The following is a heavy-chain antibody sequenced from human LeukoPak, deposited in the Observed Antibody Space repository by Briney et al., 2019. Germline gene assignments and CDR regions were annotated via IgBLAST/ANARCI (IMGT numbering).Heavy chain of an antibody. CDR2: IYFSGTT. CDR3: ARGVRGSTAAGTFDY. Sequence: SETLSLTCTVSGGSISSGSFYWGWIRQPPGKGLEWIGNIYFSGTTYYNPSLKSRVTISIDRSKNQFSLKLTSVTAADTAVYYCARGVRGSTAAGTFDYWSQGTLVTVSS. V-gene: IGHV4-39*01. CDR1: GGSISSGSFY. D-gene: IGHD6-13*01. J-gene: IGHJ4*02.